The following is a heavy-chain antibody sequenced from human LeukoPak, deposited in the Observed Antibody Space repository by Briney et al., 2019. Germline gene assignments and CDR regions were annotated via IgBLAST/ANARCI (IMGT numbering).Heavy chain of an antibody. Sequence: SETLSLTCSVSGGSLSRHYWSWIRQPPGKGLEWIDYVYDSGYTSFHPSLNSRVAISEDTSRNQFSLSLRSVTAADTALYYCARGFRGSSDAFDIWGQGTVVTVSS. D-gene: IGHD6-6*01. CDR1: GGSLSRHY. J-gene: IGHJ3*02. CDR3: ARGFRGSSDAFDI. V-gene: IGHV4-59*11. CDR2: VYDSGYT.